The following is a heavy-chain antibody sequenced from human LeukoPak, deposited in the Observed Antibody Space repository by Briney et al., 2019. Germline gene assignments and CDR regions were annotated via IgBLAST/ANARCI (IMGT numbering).Heavy chain of an antibody. D-gene: IGHD3-3*01. CDR3: AKVKVGRITIFGVARNHDAFDI. J-gene: IGHJ3*02. CDR1: GFTFGSYG. Sequence: GGSLRLSCAVSGFTFGSYGMHWVRQAPGKGLEWVAFIRYDGSNKYYADSVKGRFTISRDNSKNTLYLQMNSLRAEDTAVYYCAKVKVGRITIFGVARNHDAFDIWGQGTMVTVSS. V-gene: IGHV3-30*02. CDR2: IRYDGSNK.